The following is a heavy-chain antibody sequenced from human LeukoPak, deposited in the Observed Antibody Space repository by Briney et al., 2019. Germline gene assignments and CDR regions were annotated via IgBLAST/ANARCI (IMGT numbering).Heavy chain of an antibody. J-gene: IGHJ4*02. V-gene: IGHV3-64*01. CDR2: ISSNGGST. CDR3: ARGARYDYVLGY. CDR1: GFTFSSYA. D-gene: IGHD3-16*01. Sequence: GGSLRLSCAASGFTFSSYAMHWARQAPGKGLEYVSAISSNGGSTYYANSVKGRFTISRDNSKNTLYLQMGSLRAEDMAVYYCARGARYDYVLGYWGQGTLVTVSS.